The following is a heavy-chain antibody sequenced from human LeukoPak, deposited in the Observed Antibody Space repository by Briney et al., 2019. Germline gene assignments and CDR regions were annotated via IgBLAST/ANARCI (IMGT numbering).Heavy chain of an antibody. CDR3: AREGGGDCYDCPFDY. CDR1: GGSISSGGYY. V-gene: IGHV4-61*02. Sequence: PSQTLSLTCTVSGGSISSGGYYWSWIRQPAGKGLEWIGRIYTSGSRNYNPSLKSRVTISVDTSKNQFSLKLSSVTAADTAVYYCAREGGGDCYDCPFDYWGQGTLVTVSS. CDR2: IYTSGSR. D-gene: IGHD2-21*02. J-gene: IGHJ4*02.